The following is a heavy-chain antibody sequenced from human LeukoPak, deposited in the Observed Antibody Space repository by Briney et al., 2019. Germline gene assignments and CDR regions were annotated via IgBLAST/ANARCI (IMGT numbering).Heavy chain of an antibody. V-gene: IGHV3-33*01. CDR2: IWHDGSHK. CDR3: ARDDILTGYTIDY. Sequence: GRSLRLSCAVSGFTFRDYGMHWVRQAPGKGLEWVAVIWHDGSHKYYADSVKGRLIISRDDSKNILYLQMNSLRAEDTAIYYCARDDILTGYTIDYWGQGTLVTVSS. J-gene: IGHJ4*02. CDR1: GFTFRDYG. D-gene: IGHD3-9*01.